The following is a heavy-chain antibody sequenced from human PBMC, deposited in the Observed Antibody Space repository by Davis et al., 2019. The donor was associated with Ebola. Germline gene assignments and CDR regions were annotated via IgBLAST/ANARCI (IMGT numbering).Heavy chain of an antibody. CDR2: INTNTGNP. CDR1: GYTFTSYA. Sequence: ASVTVSRKASGYTFTSYAMNWVRQAPGQGLEWMGWINTNTGNPTYAQGFTGRFVFSLDTSVSTAYLQISSLKAEDTAVYYCARDGGSGWSHAFDIWGQGTMVTVSS. CDR3: ARDGGSGWSHAFDI. J-gene: IGHJ3*02. V-gene: IGHV7-4-1*02. D-gene: IGHD6-19*01.